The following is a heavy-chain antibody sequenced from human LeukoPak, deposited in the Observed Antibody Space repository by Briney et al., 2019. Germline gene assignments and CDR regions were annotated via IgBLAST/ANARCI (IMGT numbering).Heavy chain of an antibody. CDR3: ARGLGWGATIFDY. V-gene: IGHV4-59*01. Sequence: SETLSLICTVSGDSLTSYYWTCVRQPPRKGVGWIGYMYHSGTTSNNPSLKSRVTISVDTSKNQFSLKVRPVTAADTALYYCARGLGWGATIFDYWGQGALVTVSS. CDR2: MYHSGTT. D-gene: IGHD1-26*01. CDR1: GDSLTSYY. J-gene: IGHJ4*02.